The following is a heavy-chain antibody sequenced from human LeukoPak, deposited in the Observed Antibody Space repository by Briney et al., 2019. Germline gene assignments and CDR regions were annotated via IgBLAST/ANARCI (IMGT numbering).Heavy chain of an antibody. CDR3: ARGLNRRAKTPSKDY. V-gene: IGHV4-34*01. J-gene: IGHJ4*02. CDR2: INPSGST. CDR1: GGSFSGYY. D-gene: IGHD1-14*01. Sequence: SETLSLTCAVYGGSFSGYYWSWIRQPPGKGLEWIGEINPSGSTNYNPSLKSRVTISVNTSKNQFSLKLSSVTAADTAVYYCARGLNRRAKTPSKDYWGQGTLVTVSS.